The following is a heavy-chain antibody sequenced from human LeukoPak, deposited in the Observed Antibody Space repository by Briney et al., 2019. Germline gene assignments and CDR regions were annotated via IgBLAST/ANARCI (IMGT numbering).Heavy chain of an antibody. V-gene: IGHV4-34*01. D-gene: IGHD1-26*01. Sequence: SETLSLTCAVYSGPFSGYYWSWIRQPPGKGLEWVGEINHSGSTNYNPSLKSRVTISVDTSKNQFSLKLSSVTAADTAVYYCARGRVGAVQLDYWGQGTLVTVSS. CDR3: ARGRVGAVQLDY. CDR1: SGPFSGYY. J-gene: IGHJ4*02. CDR2: INHSGST.